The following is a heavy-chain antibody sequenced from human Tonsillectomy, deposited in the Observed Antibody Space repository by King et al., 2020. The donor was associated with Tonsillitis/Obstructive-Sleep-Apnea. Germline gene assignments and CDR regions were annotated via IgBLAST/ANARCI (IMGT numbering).Heavy chain of an antibody. D-gene: IGHD2-2*01. CDR1: GGSFSGYY. Sequence: VQLQQWGAGLLKPSETLSLTCAVYGGSFSGYYWSWIRQPPGKGLEWIGEINHSGSTNYNPSLKSRVTISVDTSKNQFSLKLSSVTAADTAVYYCARGRVRSTSRPHYYYYYYMDVWGKGTTVTVSS. CDR3: ARGRVRSTSRPHYYYYYYMDV. V-gene: IGHV4-34*01. CDR2: INHSGST. J-gene: IGHJ6*03.